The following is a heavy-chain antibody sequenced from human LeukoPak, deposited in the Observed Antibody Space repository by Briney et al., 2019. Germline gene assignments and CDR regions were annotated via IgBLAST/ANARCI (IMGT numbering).Heavy chain of an antibody. CDR2: INPNSGGT. J-gene: IGHJ5*02. CDR3: ARDRSMVRGVPRYPHIVRFDP. V-gene: IGHV1-2*02. Sequence: ASVKVSCKASGYTFTGCYMHWVRQAPGQGLEWMGWINPNSGGTNYAQKFQGRVTMTRDTSISTAYMELSRLRSDDTAVYYCARDRSMVRGVPRYPHIVRFDPWGQGTLVTVSS. CDR1: GYTFTGCY. D-gene: IGHD3-10*01.